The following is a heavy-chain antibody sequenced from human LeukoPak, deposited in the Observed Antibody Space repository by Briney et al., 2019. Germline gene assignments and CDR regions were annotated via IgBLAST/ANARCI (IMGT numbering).Heavy chain of an antibody. CDR3: ARGHSSGNYNDTFDI. D-gene: IGHD3-22*01. CDR2: ISFDGSNK. Sequence: PGRSLRLSCAASGFTFSNYIIHWVRQAPGKWLEWVAVISFDGSNKHYADSVKGRFTISRDNSKNPLYLQMNSLSAEDTALYYCARGHSSGNYNDTFDIWGQGTMVTVSS. J-gene: IGHJ3*02. V-gene: IGHV3-30-3*01. CDR1: GFTFSNYI.